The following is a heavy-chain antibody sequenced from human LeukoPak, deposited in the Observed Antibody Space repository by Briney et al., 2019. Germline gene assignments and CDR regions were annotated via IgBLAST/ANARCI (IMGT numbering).Heavy chain of an antibody. CDR1: GFTFSSYA. CDR2: VWHDGSNR. D-gene: IGHD3-10*01. Sequence: PGRSLRLSCTAPGFTFSSYAIHWIRQAPGKGLEWVALVWHDGSNRYYADSVKGRLTISRDNSKNTVYLQMNSQRAEDTAVYYCARELFGSGSCPDYWGQGTLVTVSS. CDR3: ARELFGSGSCPDY. V-gene: IGHV3-33*01. J-gene: IGHJ4*02.